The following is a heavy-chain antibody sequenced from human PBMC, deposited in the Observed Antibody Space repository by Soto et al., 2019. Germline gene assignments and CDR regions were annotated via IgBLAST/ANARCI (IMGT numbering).Heavy chain of an antibody. Sequence: QVQLVQSGADVKKTGASVKVSCKASGYTFTNYNINWVRQAPGQGLEWMGWISPYNGNTYYEQKFHGRVTMTTDTSTSTVYMELRSLRSDDTALYYCARQLATAFDYWGQGTLVTVSS. V-gene: IGHV1-18*01. CDR2: ISPYNGNT. CDR1: GYTFTNYN. CDR3: ARQLATAFDY. D-gene: IGHD6-13*01. J-gene: IGHJ4*02.